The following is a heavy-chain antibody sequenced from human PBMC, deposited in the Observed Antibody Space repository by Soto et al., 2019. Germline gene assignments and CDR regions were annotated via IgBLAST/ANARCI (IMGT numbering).Heavy chain of an antibody. V-gene: IGHV1-3*01. CDR1: GYTFTSYA. Sequence: QVQLVQSGAEVKKPGASVKVSCKASGYTFTSYAMHWVRQAPGQRLEWMGWINAANGNTKYSQKFQGRVTITRDTSASSAYMELSSLRSEDTAVYYCARGSCSGDSCSSVQVAYLGQGTLVTVSS. J-gene: IGHJ4*02. D-gene: IGHD2-15*01. CDR2: INAANGNT. CDR3: ARGSCSGDSCSSVQVAY.